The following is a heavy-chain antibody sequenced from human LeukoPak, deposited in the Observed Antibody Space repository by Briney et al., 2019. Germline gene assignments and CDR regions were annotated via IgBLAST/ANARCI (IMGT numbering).Heavy chain of an antibody. CDR2: ISWDGGST. CDR3: AELGINMIGGV. CDR1: GFTFDDYA. V-gene: IGHV3-43D*03. Sequence: GGSLRLSCAASGFTFDDYAMHWVRQAPGKGLEWVSLISWDGGSTYYADSVKGRFTISRDNSKNSVYLQMNSLRAEDTAVYYCAELGINMIGGVWGKGTTVTISS. J-gene: IGHJ6*04. D-gene: IGHD3-10*02.